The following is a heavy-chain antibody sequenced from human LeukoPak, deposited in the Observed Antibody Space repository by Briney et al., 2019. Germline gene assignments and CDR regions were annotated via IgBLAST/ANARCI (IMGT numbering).Heavy chain of an antibody. CDR1: GFSFSNHG. J-gene: IGHJ4*02. V-gene: IGHV3-33*01. CDR3: ARGSATVTPVPFDY. CDR2: IWYDGSNK. D-gene: IGHD4-17*01. Sequence: PGGSLRLSCAASGFSFSNHGMHWVRQAPGKGLEWVAIIWYDGSNKYYADSVKDQFTISRDNSKNTLYLQMNSLRAEDTAVYYCARGSATVTPVPFDYWGQGTLVTVSS.